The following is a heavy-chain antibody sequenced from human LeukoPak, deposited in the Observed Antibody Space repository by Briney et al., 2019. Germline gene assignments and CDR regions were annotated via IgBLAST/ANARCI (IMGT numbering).Heavy chain of an antibody. J-gene: IGHJ3*02. D-gene: IGHD3-10*01. CDR2: ISGSGGST. CDR3: AKEGITMVPPTGAFDI. Sequence: GGSLRLSCAASGFTFSSYAMSWVRQAPGKGLEWVSAISGSGGSTYYADSVKGRFTISRDNSKNPLYLQMNSLRAEDTAVYYCAKEGITMVPPTGAFDIWGQGTMVTVSS. CDR1: GFTFSSYA. V-gene: IGHV3-23*01.